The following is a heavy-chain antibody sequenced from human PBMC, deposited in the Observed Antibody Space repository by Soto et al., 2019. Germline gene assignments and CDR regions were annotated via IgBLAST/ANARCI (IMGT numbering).Heavy chain of an antibody. J-gene: IGHJ4*02. CDR2: ISYDGSTK. V-gene: IGHV3-30*18. CDR3: AKEMRITARLFELDC. D-gene: IGHD6-6*01. Sequence: GGSLRLSCAASGFAFRTYGMHWVRQVPGKGLEWVAVISYDGSTKYHADSVKGRFTISRDNSKSTLYLQMNNLRAEDTAVYYCAKEMRITARLFELDCWGQGTLVTVSS. CDR1: GFAFRTYG.